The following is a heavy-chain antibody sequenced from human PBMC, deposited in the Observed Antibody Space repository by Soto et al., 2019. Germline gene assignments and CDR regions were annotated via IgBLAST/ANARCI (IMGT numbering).Heavy chain of an antibody. Sequence: EVQLVESGGGLVKPGGSLRLSCAASGFTFSSYSMNWVRQAPGKGLEWVSSISSSSSYIYYADSVKGRFTISRDNAKNSLYLQMNSLRAEDTAVYYCARHSSSWYDVDYWGQGTLVTVSS. D-gene: IGHD6-13*01. CDR1: GFTFSSYS. V-gene: IGHV3-21*01. CDR3: ARHSSSWYDVDY. J-gene: IGHJ4*02. CDR2: ISSSSSYI.